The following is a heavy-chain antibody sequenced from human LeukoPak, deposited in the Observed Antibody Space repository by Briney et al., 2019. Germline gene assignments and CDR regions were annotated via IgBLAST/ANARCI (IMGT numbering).Heavy chain of an antibody. CDR2: YSGST. V-gene: IGHV4-39*06. CDR3: AREKYGSGSGIAY. J-gene: IGHJ4*02. CDR1: GGSISSSGFY. D-gene: IGHD3-10*01. Sequence: SETLSLTCTVSGGSISSSGFYWGWIRQPPGKGLEWIGYYSGSTNYNPSLKSRVTISVDTSKNQFPLKLSSVTAAATAVYYCAREKYGSGSGIAYWGQGTLVTVSS.